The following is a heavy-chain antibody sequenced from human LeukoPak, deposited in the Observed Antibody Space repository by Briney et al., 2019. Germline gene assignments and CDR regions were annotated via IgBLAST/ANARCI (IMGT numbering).Heavy chain of an antibody. V-gene: IGHV3-7*03. J-gene: IGHJ6*02. D-gene: IGHD3-16*01. CDR3: ARGGGLDV. Sequence: TGGSLRLSCAASGFTFSSYWMNWARQAPGKGLEWVASMNHNGNVNYYVDSVKGRFTISRDNAKNSLYPQMSNLRAEDTAVYFCARGGGLDVWGQGATVTVSS. CDR2: MNHNGNVN. CDR1: GFTFSSYW.